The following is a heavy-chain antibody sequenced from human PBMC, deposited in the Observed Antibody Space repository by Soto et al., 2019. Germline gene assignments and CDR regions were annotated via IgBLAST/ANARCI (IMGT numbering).Heavy chain of an antibody. J-gene: IGHJ4*02. D-gene: IGHD3-10*01. CDR3: AKNLWFGELYSPYYFDY. CDR2: ISGSGVSR. CDR1: GFTFSSYA. V-gene: IGHV3-23*01. Sequence: EVQLLESGGGLVQPGGSLRLSCAASGFTFSSYAMSWVRRAPGKGLEWVSEISGSGVSRYYADSVKGRFTISRDNSKNTLYLQMNSLRAADTAVYYCAKNLWFGELYSPYYFDYWGQGTLVTVSS.